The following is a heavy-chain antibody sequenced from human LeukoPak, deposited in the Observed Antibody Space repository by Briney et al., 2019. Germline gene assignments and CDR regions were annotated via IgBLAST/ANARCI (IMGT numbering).Heavy chain of an antibody. Sequence: SETLSLTCAVYGGSFSGYYWSWIRQPPGKGLEWIGEINHSGNTNYNPSLKSRVTISVDTSKNQFSLKLSSVTAADTAVYYCARLTSPSQYYYYGMDVWAKGPRSPSP. D-gene: IGHD3-9*01. V-gene: IGHV4-34*01. CDR1: GGSFSGYY. CDR3: ARLTSPSQYYYYGMDV. CDR2: INHSGNT. J-gene: IGHJ6*02.